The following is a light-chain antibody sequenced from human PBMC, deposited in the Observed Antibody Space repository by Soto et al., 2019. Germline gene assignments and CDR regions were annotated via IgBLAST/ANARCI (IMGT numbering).Light chain of an antibody. Sequence: EIVLTQSPGTLSLSPGERATLSCRASQSISSSYLAWYKQKPGQAPRVLTYGASSRATGIPDRFSGSGSGTDFTLTISRLEPEAFAVYFCQQYGNPPPNAFGQGTKVEIK. V-gene: IGKV3-20*01. CDR3: QQYGNPPPNA. CDR1: QSISSSY. CDR2: GAS. J-gene: IGKJ2*01.